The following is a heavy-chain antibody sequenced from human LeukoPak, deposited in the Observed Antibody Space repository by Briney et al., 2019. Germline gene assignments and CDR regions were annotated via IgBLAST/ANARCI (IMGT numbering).Heavy chain of an antibody. CDR3: ARLGDGSGSYYSYYYYMDV. D-gene: IGHD3-10*01. V-gene: IGHV4-39*01. J-gene: IGHJ6*03. CDR2: IYYSGNT. Sequence: SETLSLTCTVSGVSISSSNSYWGWIRQPPGKGLEWIGSIYYSGNTYYNASLKSQVSISIDTSKNQFSLRLTSVTAADTAVYYCARLGDGSGSYYSYYYYMDVWGKGTTVTISS. CDR1: GVSISSSNSY.